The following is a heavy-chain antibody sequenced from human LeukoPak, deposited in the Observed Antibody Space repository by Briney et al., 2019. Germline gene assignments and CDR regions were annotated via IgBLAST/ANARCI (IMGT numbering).Heavy chain of an antibody. J-gene: IGHJ4*02. CDR2: ISYDGSNK. CDR1: GFTFSNYG. Sequence: PGGSLRLSCAASGFTFSNYGMHWVRQAPGKGLEWVAVISYDGSNKYYADSVKGRFTVSRDSSKNTMYLQMDSLRAEDTAVYYCAKDSELKVGGSFDYWGQGTLVTVSS. D-gene: IGHD3-16*01. CDR3: AKDSELKVGGSFDY. V-gene: IGHV3-30*18.